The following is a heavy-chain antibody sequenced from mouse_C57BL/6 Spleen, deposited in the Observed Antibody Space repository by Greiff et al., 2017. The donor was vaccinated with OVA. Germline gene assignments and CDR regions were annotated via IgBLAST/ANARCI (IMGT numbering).Heavy chain of an antibody. CDR2: IYPRSGNT. CDR3: ARVNDGYYGDY. CDR1: GYTFPSYG. Sequence: VKLLESGAELARPGASVKLSCKASGYTFPSYGISWVKQRTGQGLEWIGEIYPRSGNTYYNEKFKGKATLTADKSSSTAYMELRSLTAEDSAVYFCARVNDGYYGDYWGQGTTLTVSS. V-gene: IGHV1-81*01. D-gene: IGHD2-3*01. J-gene: IGHJ2*01.